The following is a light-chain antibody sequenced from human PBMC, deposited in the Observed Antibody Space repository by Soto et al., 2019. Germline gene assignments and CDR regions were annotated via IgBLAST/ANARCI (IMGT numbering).Light chain of an antibody. Sequence: EIQMTQSPSSLSASVGDRVTITCRASQSISRYLNWYQQKPGKDPKLLIYAASSLQSGVPSRFSGSGSGTDFNLTISSLQPEDFATYYCQQSDSTPQTFGQGNKVEIK. CDR1: QSISRY. CDR3: QQSDSTPQT. J-gene: IGKJ1*01. V-gene: IGKV1-39*01. CDR2: AAS.